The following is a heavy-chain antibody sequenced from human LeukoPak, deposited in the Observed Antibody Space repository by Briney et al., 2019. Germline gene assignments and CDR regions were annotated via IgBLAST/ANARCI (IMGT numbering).Heavy chain of an antibody. CDR1: GFSFSSYE. CDR3: AKDWVTTIDY. V-gene: IGHV3-30*02. D-gene: IGHD4-17*01. J-gene: IGHJ4*02. CDR2: IRYDGSNK. Sequence: GGSLRLSCAASGFSFSSYEMNWVRQAPGKGLEWVAFIRYDGSNKYYADSVKGRFTISRDNSKNTLYLQMNSLRAEDTAVYYCAKDWVTTIDYWGQGTLVTVSS.